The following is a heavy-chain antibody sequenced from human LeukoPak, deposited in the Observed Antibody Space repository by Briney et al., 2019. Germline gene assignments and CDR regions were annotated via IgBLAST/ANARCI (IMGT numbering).Heavy chain of an antibody. Sequence: GASVKVSCKASGYTFTSYGISWVRQAPGQGLEWMGGISAYNGNTNYAQKLQGRVTMTTDTSTSTAYMELRSLRSDDTAVYYCARDPAGVSGVLMVYATYYYYGMDVWGQGTTVTVSS. D-gene: IGHD2-8*01. CDR3: ARDPAGVSGVLMVYATYYYYGMDV. V-gene: IGHV1-18*01. J-gene: IGHJ6*02. CDR1: GYTFTSYG. CDR2: ISAYNGNT.